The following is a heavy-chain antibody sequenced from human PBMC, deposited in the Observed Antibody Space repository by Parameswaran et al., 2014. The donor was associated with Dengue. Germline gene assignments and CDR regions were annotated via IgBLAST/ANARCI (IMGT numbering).Heavy chain of an antibody. J-gene: IGHJ6*02. CDR3: ARTRGTTPNYYYGMDV. CDR1: GGSVSSFY. D-gene: IGHD1-7*01. CDR2: ISYNGRS. Sequence: SETLSLTCTVSGGSVSSFYWSWIRQPPGKGLDWIGYISYNGRSKDNPSLKSRVTISVDSSKNQFSLKLSSVTAADTAVYYCARTRGTTPNYYYGMDVWGQGTTVTVSS. V-gene: IGHV4-59*02.